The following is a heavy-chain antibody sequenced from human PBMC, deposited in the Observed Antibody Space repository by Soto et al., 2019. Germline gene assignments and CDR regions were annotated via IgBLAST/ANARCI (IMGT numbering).Heavy chain of an antibody. J-gene: IGHJ4*02. V-gene: IGHV3-21*06. CDR2: ISSTTNYI. Sequence: EVQLVESGGGLVKPGGSLRLSCAASGFTYTRYSMNWVRQAPGKGLELVSSISSTTNYIYYGDSMKGRFTISRDNAKNSLYLEMNSLRAEDTDVYYCARESEDLTSNFDYWGQGTLVTVSS. CDR3: ARESEDLTSNFDY. CDR1: GFTYTRYS.